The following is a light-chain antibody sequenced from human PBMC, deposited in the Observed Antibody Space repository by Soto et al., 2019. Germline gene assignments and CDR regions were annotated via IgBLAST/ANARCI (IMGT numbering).Light chain of an antibody. CDR1: QTISNY. CDR2: AAS. CDR3: QQSYNTTIT. Sequence: DIQMTQSPSSLSASLDDVVTITCRSSQTISNYLNWYQQKSGRAPELLVYAASNLQSGVPSRFTGSGSGTHLTLTISGMENADFEIYLCQQSYNTTITFGQGTRLEIK. J-gene: IGKJ5*01. V-gene: IGKV1-39*01.